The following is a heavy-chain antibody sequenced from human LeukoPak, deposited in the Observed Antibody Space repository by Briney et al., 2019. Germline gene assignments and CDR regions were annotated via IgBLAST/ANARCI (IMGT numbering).Heavy chain of an antibody. CDR3: ARGYDFWSGYYPLDY. CDR2: ISGSGGST. Sequence: SGGSLRLSCAASGFTFSSYAMSWVRQAPGKGLEWVSAISGSGGSTYYADSVKGRFTISRDNSKNTLYLQMNSLRAEDTAVYYCARGYDFWSGYYPLDYWGQGTLVTVSS. V-gene: IGHV3-23*01. D-gene: IGHD3-3*01. CDR1: GFTFSSYA. J-gene: IGHJ4*02.